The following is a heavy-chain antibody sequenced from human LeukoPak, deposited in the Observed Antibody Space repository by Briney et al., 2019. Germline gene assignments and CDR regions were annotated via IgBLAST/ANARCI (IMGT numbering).Heavy chain of an antibody. D-gene: IGHD2/OR15-2a*01. J-gene: IGHJ5*02. V-gene: IGHV4-4*07. Sequence: PSETLSLTCTVSGGSISSYYWSWIRQPAGKGLEWIGLIYTSGSTNYNPSLKSRVTMSVDTSKNQFSLKLTSVTAADTAVYYCARALDVLPYNWFDPWGQGTLVTVSS. CDR3: ARALDVLPYNWFDP. CDR1: GGSISSYY. CDR2: IYTSGST.